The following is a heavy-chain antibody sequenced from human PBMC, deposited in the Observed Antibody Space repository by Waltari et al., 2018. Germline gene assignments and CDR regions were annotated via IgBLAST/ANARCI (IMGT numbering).Heavy chain of an antibody. CDR1: GYSISSGYY. D-gene: IGHD1-26*01. CDR2: IYHSGST. Sequence: QVQLQESGPGLVKPSETLSLTCAVSGYSISSGYYWGWIRQPPGKGLEWIGSIYHSGSTYYNPALKSRVTISVDTSKNQFSLKLSSVTAADTAVYYCATRWSYVWYFDLWGRGTLVTVSS. V-gene: IGHV4-38-2*01. J-gene: IGHJ2*01. CDR3: ATRWSYVWYFDL.